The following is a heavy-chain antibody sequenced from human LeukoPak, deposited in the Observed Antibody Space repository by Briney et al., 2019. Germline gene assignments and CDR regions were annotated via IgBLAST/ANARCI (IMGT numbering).Heavy chain of an antibody. J-gene: IGHJ4*02. V-gene: IGHV3-33*01. CDR2: IWYDGSNK. CDR3: ARSPMNKYYYDSSGYYPKYYFDY. CDR1: GFTFSNYG. Sequence: PGGSLRLSCAASGFTFSNYGMHWVRQAPGKGLEWVAVIWYDGSNKYYADSVKGRFTISRDNSKNTLYLQMNSLRAEDTTVYYCARSPMNKYYYDSSGYYPKYYFDYWGQGTLVTVSS. D-gene: IGHD3-22*01.